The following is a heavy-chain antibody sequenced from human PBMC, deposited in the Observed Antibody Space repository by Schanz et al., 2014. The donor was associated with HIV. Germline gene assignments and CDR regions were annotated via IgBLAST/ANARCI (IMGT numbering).Heavy chain of an antibody. Sequence: QVQLVESGGGVVQPGRSLRLSCAASGFTFSSYGMHWVRQAPGKGLEWEAVISYDGSNKYYADSVKGRFTISRDKSKNTLYLQMNSLRAEDTAVYYCAKEEQQLGGVGGYHFEYWGQGTLVTVSS. CDR3: AKEEQQLGGVGGYHFEY. CDR1: GFTFSSYG. V-gene: IGHV3-30*18. D-gene: IGHD6-13*01. J-gene: IGHJ4*02. CDR2: ISYDGSNK.